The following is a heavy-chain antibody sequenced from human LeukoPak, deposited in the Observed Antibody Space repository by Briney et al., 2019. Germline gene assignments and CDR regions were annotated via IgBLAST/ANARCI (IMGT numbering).Heavy chain of an antibody. D-gene: IGHD1-26*01. J-gene: IGHJ5*01. CDR1: GGSISSYY. Sequence: RTSETLSLTCTVSGGSISSYYWSWIRQPPGKGLEWIGYIYNSGSTNYNPSLKSRVTISVDTSKNQFSLKLSSVTAADTAVYYCAGLSGRKCWFDSWGQGTLVTVSS. CDR3: AGLSGRKCWFDS. V-gene: IGHV4-59*01. CDR2: IYNSGST.